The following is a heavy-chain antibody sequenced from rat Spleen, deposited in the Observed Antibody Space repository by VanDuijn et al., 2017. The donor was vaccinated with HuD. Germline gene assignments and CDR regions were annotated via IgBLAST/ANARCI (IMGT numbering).Heavy chain of an antibody. CDR2: ITNPGDST. Sequence: VQLKESGPGLVQPSQTPSLTCTVSGFSLISYSVHWIRQPPGKGLEWIASITNPGDSTYYPDSVKGRFTISRDNAKSTLYLQMNSLRSEDTATYYCARAEYYFDYWGQGVMVTVSS. CDR1: GFSLISYS. V-gene: IGHV5-31*01. J-gene: IGHJ2*01. CDR3: ARAEYYFDY.